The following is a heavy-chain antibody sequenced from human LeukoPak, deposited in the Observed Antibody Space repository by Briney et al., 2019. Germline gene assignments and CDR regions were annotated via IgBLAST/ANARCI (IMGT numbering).Heavy chain of an antibody. CDR1: GGSFSGYY. J-gene: IGHJ4*02. CDR2: INHSGST. CDR3: ARVYNWNYRVDY. D-gene: IGHD1-7*01. V-gene: IGHV4-34*01. Sequence: SETLSLTCAVYGGSFSGYYWSWIRQPPKKGLEWIGEINHSGSTNYNPSLKSRVTISVDTSKNQFSLKLSSVTAADTAVYYCARVYNWNYRVDYWGQGTLVTVSS.